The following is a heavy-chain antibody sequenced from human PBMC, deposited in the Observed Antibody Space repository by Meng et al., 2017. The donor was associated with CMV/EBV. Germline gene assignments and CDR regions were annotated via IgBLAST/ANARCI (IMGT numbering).Heavy chain of an antibody. CDR1: GFTFSSYW. D-gene: IGHD4-11*01. V-gene: IGHV3-7*01. Sequence: LSLTCAASGFTFSSYWTSWVRQAPGKGLEWVANIKQDGSEKYYVDSVKGRFTISRDNAKNSLYLQMNSLRAEDTAVYYCARWNWVTTGFDYWGQGTLVTVSS. J-gene: IGHJ4*02. CDR3: ARWNWVTTGFDY. CDR2: IKQDGSEK.